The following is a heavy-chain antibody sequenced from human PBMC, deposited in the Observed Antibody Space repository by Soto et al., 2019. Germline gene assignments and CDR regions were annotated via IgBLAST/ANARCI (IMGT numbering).Heavy chain of an antibody. CDR2: INPIVSMS. Sequence: QVQLVQSGTEVKKPGSSVKVSCKASGDTFSFYTIHWVRQAPGLGLEWVGRINPIVSMSNYAQKFQGRVSMTADKSTSTAYMELRSLRSDDTAMYFCAASYGSGYRAFDYWGPGALGIVAS. V-gene: IGHV1-69*02. CDR3: AASYGSGYRAFDY. D-gene: IGHD3-10*01. J-gene: IGHJ4*02. CDR1: GDTFSFYT.